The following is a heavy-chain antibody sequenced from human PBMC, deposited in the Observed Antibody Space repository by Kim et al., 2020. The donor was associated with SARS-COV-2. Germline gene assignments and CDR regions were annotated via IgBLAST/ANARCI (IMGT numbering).Heavy chain of an antibody. Sequence: SLKSRVTISVDTSKNQLSLKLSSVTAADTAVYYCARQEGVVTAIPGAFDIWGQGTMVTVSS. D-gene: IGHD2-21*02. CDR3: ARQEGVVTAIPGAFDI. J-gene: IGHJ3*02. V-gene: IGHV4-59*08.